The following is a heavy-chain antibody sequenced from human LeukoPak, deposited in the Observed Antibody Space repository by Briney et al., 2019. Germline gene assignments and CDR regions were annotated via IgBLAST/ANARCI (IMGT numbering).Heavy chain of an antibody. Sequence: GGSLRLSCAASGFTFSSYWMHWVRQAPGKGLEYVSGISSNEDSVKGRFTISRDNPKNTLYLQMSSLRAEDTAVYYCVKGGGNSRPYFFDYWGQGTLITVSS. V-gene: IGHV3-NL1*01. D-gene: IGHD4-23*01. J-gene: IGHJ4*02. CDR3: VKGGGNSRPYFFDY. CDR1: GFTFSSYW. CDR2: ISSNE.